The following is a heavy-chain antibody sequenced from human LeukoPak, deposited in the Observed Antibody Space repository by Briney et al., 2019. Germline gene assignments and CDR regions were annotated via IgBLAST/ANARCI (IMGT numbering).Heavy chain of an antibody. CDR1: GINFSKHL. J-gene: IGHJ1*01. CDR2: NKSDGRT. D-gene: IGHD3-22*01. Sequence: SGGALKLLCSTAGINFSKHLMDLVRPAPRKGLVWVPRNKSDGRTNYADSVKGRFTISRDNAKNTVSLQMNSLRAEDTGVYYCARAPSEIGGYYPEYFRHWGQGTLVTVSS. CDR3: ARAPSEIGGYYPEYFRH. V-gene: IGHV3-74*01.